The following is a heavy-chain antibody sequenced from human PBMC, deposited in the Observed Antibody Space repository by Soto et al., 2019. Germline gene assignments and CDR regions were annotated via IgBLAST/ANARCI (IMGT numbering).Heavy chain of an antibody. J-gene: IGHJ6*02. Sequence: QVQLQQWGAGLLKPSETLSLTCAVYGGSFSGYYWSWIRQPPGKGLEWIGEINHSGSTNYNPSLKSRVTITVDPSKSQCSLELSSVTAADTAVYYCAREGVGLSYGMGVWGQGTTVTVSS. V-gene: IGHV4-34*01. CDR1: GGSFSGYY. CDR2: INHSGST. D-gene: IGHD2-15*01. CDR3: AREGVGLSYGMGV.